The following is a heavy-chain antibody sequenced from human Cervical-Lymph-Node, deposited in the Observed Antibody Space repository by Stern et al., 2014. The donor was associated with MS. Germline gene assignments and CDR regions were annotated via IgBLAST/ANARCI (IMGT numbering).Heavy chain of an antibody. D-gene: IGHD4-23*01. CDR3: ARDYRGNWVLDY. J-gene: IGHJ4*02. Sequence: QVQLVQSGAEVKKPGASVKVSCKTSEYTFTDYDMHWVRQAPGQGLEWMGRITPKTGATDYAQKFKGRVTMTRDTSLNTAYMELRYLRSDDTAFYYCARDYRGNWVLDYWGQGTLVTVSS. CDR1: EYTFTDYD. CDR2: ITPKTGAT. V-gene: IGHV1-2*06.